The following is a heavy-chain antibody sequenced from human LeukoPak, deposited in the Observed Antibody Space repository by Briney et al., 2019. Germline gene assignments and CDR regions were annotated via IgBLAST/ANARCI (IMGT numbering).Heavy chain of an antibody. CDR1: GYTFTSYG. CDR2: ISAYNGNT. D-gene: IGHD3-3*01. CDR3: ARGRSGYSSFAEYFQH. J-gene: IGHJ1*01. V-gene: IGHV1-18*01. Sequence: GASVKVSCKASGYTFTSYGISWVRQAPGQGLEWMGWISAYNGNTNYAQKLQGRVTMTTDTSTSTAYMELRSLRSDDTAVYYCARGRSGYSSFAEYFQHWGQGTLVTVSS.